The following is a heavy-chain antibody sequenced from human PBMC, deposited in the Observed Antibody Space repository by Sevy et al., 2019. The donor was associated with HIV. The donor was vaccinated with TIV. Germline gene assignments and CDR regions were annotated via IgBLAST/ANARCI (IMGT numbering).Heavy chain of an antibody. CDR2: ISYDGSNK. Sequence: GGSLRLSCAASGFTFSSYAMHWVRQAPGKGLEWVAVISYDGSNKYYADSVKGRFTISRDNSKNTLYLQMNSLRAEDTAVYYCARERRLVSYNDYFDYWGQGTLVTVSS. D-gene: IGHD6-19*01. CDR1: GFTFSSYA. CDR3: ARERRLVSYNDYFDY. V-gene: IGHV3-30-3*01. J-gene: IGHJ4*02.